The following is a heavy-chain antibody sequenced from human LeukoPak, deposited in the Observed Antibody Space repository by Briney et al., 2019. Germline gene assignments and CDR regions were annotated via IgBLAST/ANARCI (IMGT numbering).Heavy chain of an antibody. CDR1: GFTFSSYW. Sequence: GGSLRLSCAASGFTFSSYWMSWVRQAPGKGLEWVANIKQDGREKYYVDSVKGRFTISRDNAKNSLYLQMNSLRAEDTAVYYCARWDSRDGDYENNYYYYCGMDVWGQGTTVTVSS. CDR3: ARWDSRDGDYENNYYYYCGMDV. CDR2: IKQDGREK. V-gene: IGHV3-7*01. D-gene: IGHD4-17*01. J-gene: IGHJ6*02.